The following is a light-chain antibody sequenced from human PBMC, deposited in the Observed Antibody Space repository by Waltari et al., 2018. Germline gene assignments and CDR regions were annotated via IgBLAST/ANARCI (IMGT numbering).Light chain of an antibody. CDR3: QKYSNVPYS. CDR1: QSVNNY. V-gene: IGKV3-20*01. Sequence: VILTQSPATLSLSPGERATLSCRASQSVNNYLAWYQQRPGQAPRLFFYGASGRATGIPDMFSGSGSGTEFTLTISSLEPEDFAVYYCQKYSNVPYSFGQGTKVELK. CDR2: GAS. J-gene: IGKJ2*03.